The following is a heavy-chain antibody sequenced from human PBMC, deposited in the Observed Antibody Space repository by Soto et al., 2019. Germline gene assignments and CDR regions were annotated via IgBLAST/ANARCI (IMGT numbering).Heavy chain of an antibody. CDR1: ELSFSDYY. Sequence: GGSLRLSCVASELSFSDYYMSWIRQAPGKGLEWISYISSTSTTIYYADSVKGRFTVSRDNAKNSLYLQMNSLRAEDTAAYYCARDHLPLYCTSATCPRWFDPWGQGTVVTVSS. CDR2: ISSTSTTI. V-gene: IGHV3-11*01. D-gene: IGHD2-2*01. J-gene: IGHJ5*02. CDR3: ARDHLPLYCTSATCPRWFDP.